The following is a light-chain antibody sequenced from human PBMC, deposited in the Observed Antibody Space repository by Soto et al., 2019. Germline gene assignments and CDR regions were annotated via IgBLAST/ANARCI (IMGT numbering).Light chain of an antibody. CDR2: GAS. CDR1: QSVSSNN. V-gene: IGKV3-20*01. CDR3: QQYDNSIT. Sequence: EIVLTQSPGTLSLSPGETATLSCRASQSVSSNNLAWYHQKPGQTPRLLIYGASSRATGIPDRFGGSGSGTDFTLTISRLEPEDFAVYYCQQYDNSITFGQGTRLEIE. J-gene: IGKJ5*01.